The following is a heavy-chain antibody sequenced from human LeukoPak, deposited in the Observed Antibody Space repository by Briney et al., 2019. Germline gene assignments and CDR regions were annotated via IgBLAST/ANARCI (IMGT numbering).Heavy chain of an antibody. D-gene: IGHD3-22*01. V-gene: IGHV3-21*01. CDR3: ARGSRITMIVVDPAGMDV. CDR2: ISSSSSYI. Sequence: GGSLRLSCAASGFTFSSYSMNWVRQAPGEGLEWVSSISSSSSYIYYADSVKGRFTISRDNAKNSLYLQMNSLRAEDTAVYYCARGSRITMIVVDPAGMDVWGQGTLVTVSS. J-gene: IGHJ4*02. CDR1: GFTFSSYS.